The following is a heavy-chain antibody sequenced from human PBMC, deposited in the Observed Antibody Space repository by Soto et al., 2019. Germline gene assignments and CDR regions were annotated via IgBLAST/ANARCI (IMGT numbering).Heavy chain of an antibody. D-gene: IGHD1-20*01. CDR2: MSDSGSSI. CDR1: HFAFNIDA. Sequence: EAQLLESGGGLVQPGESLTLSCVASHFAFNIDAMTWVRQAPGKGLEWVASMSDSGSSIYYADSVKGRFTITRDKSKKTLYLQMKSLRAEDTAVYWCARDNWNGAYYGLDVWGQGTTVTVS. CDR3: ARDNWNGAYYGLDV. V-gene: IGHV3-23*01. J-gene: IGHJ6*02.